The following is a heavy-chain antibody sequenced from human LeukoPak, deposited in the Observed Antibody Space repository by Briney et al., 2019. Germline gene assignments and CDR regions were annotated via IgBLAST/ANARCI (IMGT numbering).Heavy chain of an antibody. D-gene: IGHD3-22*01. CDR2: IIPILGIA. Sequence: SVKVSCKASGYTFSSYGISWVRQAPGQGLEWMGRIIPILGIANYAQKFQGRVTITADKSTSTAYMELSSLRSEDTAVYYCADSSQIDYYYYGMDVWGQGTTVTVSS. CDR3: ADSSQIDYYYYGMDV. V-gene: IGHV1-69*04. CDR1: GYTFSSYG. J-gene: IGHJ6*02.